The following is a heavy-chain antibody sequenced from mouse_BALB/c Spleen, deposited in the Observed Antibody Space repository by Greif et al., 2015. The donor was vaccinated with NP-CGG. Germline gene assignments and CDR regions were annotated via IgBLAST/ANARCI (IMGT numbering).Heavy chain of an antibody. Sequence: EVQGVESGGGLVQPGGSRKLSCAASGFTFSSFGMHWVRQAPEKGLEWVAYISSGSSTIYYADTVKGRFTISRDNPKNTLFLQMTSLRSEDTAMYYCARSWDWYFDVWGAGTTVTVSS. CDR3: ARSWDWYFDV. CDR1: GFTFSSFG. V-gene: IGHV5-17*02. J-gene: IGHJ1*01. D-gene: IGHD4-1*01. CDR2: ISSGSSTI.